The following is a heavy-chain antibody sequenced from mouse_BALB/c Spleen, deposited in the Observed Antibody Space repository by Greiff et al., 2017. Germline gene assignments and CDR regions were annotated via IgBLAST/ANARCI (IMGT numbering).Heavy chain of an antibody. Sequence: EVKSVESGGGLVQPGGSLKLSCAASGFTFSSYTMSWVRQTPEKRLEWVAYISNGGGSTYYPDTVKGRFTISRDNAKNTLYLQMSSLKSEDTAMYYCARGKLWGYYAMDYWGQGTSVTVSS. J-gene: IGHJ4*01. CDR1: GFTFSSYT. CDR3: ARGKLWGYYAMDY. D-gene: IGHD2-1*01. V-gene: IGHV5-12-2*01. CDR2: ISNGGGST.